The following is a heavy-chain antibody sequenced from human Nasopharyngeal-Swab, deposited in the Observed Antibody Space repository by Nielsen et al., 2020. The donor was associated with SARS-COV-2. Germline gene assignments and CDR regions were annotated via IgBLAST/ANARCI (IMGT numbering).Heavy chain of an antibody. D-gene: IGHD1-26*01. J-gene: IGHJ4*02. CDR3: ARSGIVGAIYY. CDR1: GGSISSSSYY. CDR2: IYYSGST. Sequence: SETLSLTCTVSGGSISSSSYYWGWIRQPPGKGLEWIGSIYYSGSTYYNPSLKRRVTISVDTSNDQFSLKLSPVTAADTAVYCCARSGIVGAIYYWGQGTLVTVSS. V-gene: IGHV4-39*07.